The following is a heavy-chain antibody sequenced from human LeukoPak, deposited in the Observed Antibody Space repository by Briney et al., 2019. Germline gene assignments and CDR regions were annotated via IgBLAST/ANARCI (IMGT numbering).Heavy chain of an antibody. CDR1: GFTFSSYW. Sequence: PGGSLRLSCAASGFTFSSYWMRWVGQAPGKGLEWVANIKQDGSEKYYVDSVKGRFTISRDNAKNSLYLQMNSLRAEDTAVYYCARDPGHGRADYWGQGTLVTVSS. J-gene: IGHJ4*02. CDR3: ARDPGHGRADY. CDR2: IKQDGSEK. V-gene: IGHV3-7*01.